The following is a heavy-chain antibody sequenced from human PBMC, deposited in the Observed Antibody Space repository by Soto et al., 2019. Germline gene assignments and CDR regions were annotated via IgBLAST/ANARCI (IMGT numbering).Heavy chain of an antibody. Sequence: ASVKVSCKASGYTFTSYGISWVRQAPGQGLEWMGWISAYNGNTNYAQKLQGRVTMTTDTSTSTAYMELRSLRSDDTAVYYCAAPISSSWPDAFDIWGQGTMVTVSS. V-gene: IGHV1-18*04. CDR1: GYTFTSYG. CDR2: ISAYNGNT. CDR3: AAPISSSWPDAFDI. J-gene: IGHJ3*02. D-gene: IGHD6-13*01.